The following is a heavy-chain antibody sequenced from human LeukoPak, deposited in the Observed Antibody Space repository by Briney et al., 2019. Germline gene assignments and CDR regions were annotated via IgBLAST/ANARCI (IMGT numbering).Heavy chain of an antibody. CDR2: IYPGDSDT. V-gene: IGHV5-51*01. J-gene: IGHJ3*02. Sequence: GESLKISCKGSGYSFTSYWIGWVRQMPGKGLEWMGLIYPGDSDTRYSPSFQGQVTISADKSISTAYLQWSSLKASDTAMYYCARLLKWLLRRSAFDIWGQGTMVTVSS. CDR1: GYSFTSYW. D-gene: IGHD3-3*01. CDR3: ARLLKWLLRRSAFDI.